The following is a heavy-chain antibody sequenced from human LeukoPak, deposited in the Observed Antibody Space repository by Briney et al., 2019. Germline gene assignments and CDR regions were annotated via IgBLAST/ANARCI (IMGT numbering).Heavy chain of an antibody. D-gene: IGHD3-22*01. CDR2: VSYDGSNK. V-gene: IGHV3-30*18. J-gene: IGHJ4*02. Sequence: GGSVRLSCAASGFTFSNYGMHWVRQAPAKGLEWVASVSYDGSNKNYVDSVKGRFTISRDNSDNTLYLQLNSLGAEDTAVYYCAKASSYDSSGYYYYFDYWGQGTLVTVSS. CDR3: AKASSYDSSGYYYYFDY. CDR1: GFTFSNYG.